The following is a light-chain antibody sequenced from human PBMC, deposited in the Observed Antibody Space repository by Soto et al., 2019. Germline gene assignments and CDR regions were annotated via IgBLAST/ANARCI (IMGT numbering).Light chain of an antibody. CDR3: QQRKYWPPLT. CDR2: DAS. Sequence: EAVLTQSQATLSLSPGETATLSCRASHGVDIYVAWYQQKPGQAPRLLFYDASNRATGIPARFSGSRSGTDFTLTIRSREPEDFAVYYCQQRKYWPPLTFGQGTRLE. V-gene: IGKV3-11*01. J-gene: IGKJ5*01. CDR1: HGVDIY.